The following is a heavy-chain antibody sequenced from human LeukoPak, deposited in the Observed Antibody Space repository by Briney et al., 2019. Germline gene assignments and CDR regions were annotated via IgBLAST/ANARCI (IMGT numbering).Heavy chain of an antibody. CDR1: GVSISSYY. Sequence: SETLSLTCTVSGVSISSYYWSWLRQPPGKGLEWIGYIYYSGTTNYNPSLKSRVTISVDTSKNQFSLKLNSVTHADTAVYYCARGFGYFDWFPVCWGQGTLVTVSS. CDR3: ARGFGYFDWFPVC. D-gene: IGHD3-9*01. J-gene: IGHJ4*02. V-gene: IGHV4-59*01. CDR2: IYYSGTT.